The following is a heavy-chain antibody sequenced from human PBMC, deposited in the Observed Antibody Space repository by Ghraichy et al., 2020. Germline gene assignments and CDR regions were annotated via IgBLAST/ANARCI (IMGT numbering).Heavy chain of an antibody. D-gene: IGHD3-22*01. V-gene: IGHV1-45*02. J-gene: IGHJ5*02. CDR1: GYTFTYRY. Sequence: SVKVSCKASGYTFTYRYLHWVRQAPGQALEWMGWITPFNGNTNYAQKFQDRVTITRDRSMSTAYMELSSLRSEDIAMYYCARSGDSSGYYISWGQGTLVTVSS. CDR3: ARSGDSSGYYIS. CDR2: ITPFNGNT.